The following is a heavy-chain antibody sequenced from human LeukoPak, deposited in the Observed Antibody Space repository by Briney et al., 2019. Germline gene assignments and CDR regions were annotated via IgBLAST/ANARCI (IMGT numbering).Heavy chain of an antibody. CDR3: ARDINYYYGSSGYYDYFDF. CDR1: GFTFSSYW. D-gene: IGHD3-22*01. J-gene: IGHJ4*02. CDR2: IKQDGSEK. Sequence: GGSLRLSCAASGFTFSSYWMSWVRQAPGKGLEWVANIKQDGSEKYYVDSVKGRFTISRDNAKNSLYLQMNSLRAEDTAVYYCARDINYYYGSSGYYDYFDFWGQGTLVTVSS. V-gene: IGHV3-7*03.